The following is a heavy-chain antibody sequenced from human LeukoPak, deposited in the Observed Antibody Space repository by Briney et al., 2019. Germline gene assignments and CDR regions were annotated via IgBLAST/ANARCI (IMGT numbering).Heavy chain of an antibody. J-gene: IGHJ3*02. CDR2: INGDVDST. CDR1: GFSFSSYL. Sequence: GGSLRLSCAPPGFSFSSYLVHWGRQAPGKGLWWVSRINGDVDSTNYAYSLKGGVTTSTDNVKNTLYLQMNSLRDDDTAVYYCARVFTMIVVDALDIWGQGTMVTVSS. V-gene: IGHV3-74*01. CDR3: ARVFTMIVVDALDI. D-gene: IGHD3-22*01.